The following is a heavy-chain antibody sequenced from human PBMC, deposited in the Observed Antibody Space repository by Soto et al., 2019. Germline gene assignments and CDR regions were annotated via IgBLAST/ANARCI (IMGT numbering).Heavy chain of an antibody. CDR2: IYYGGST. V-gene: IGHV4-39*01. CDR1: GGSVSSDSYN. J-gene: IGHJ3*02. D-gene: IGHD4-17*01. Sequence: QLQLQESGPGLVKPSETLSLTCTVSGGSVSSDSYNWDWIRQPPGKGLEGIGTIYYGGSTDYNPSLKNRVTMAEDTSDNQFSLKVTSATAADTAVYYCARFYGNAFDIWGRGATVTVS. CDR3: ARFYGNAFDI.